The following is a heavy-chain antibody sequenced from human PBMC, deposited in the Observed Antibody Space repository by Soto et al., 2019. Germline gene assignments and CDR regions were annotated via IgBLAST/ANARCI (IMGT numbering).Heavy chain of an antibody. CDR1: GFTFSDYG. CDR3: AFLSSRAGRPWRA. Sequence: QVQLVESGGGVVQPGRSLRLSCAASGFTFSDYGIHWVRQAPGKGLEWVAVISYDGSSKDYADSVKGRFTVSRDNSKNTLYLQMSSLRPEDTAVYYCAFLSSRAGRPWRAWGQGTLVTVSS. D-gene: IGHD6-6*01. V-gene: IGHV3-30*03. CDR2: ISYDGSSK. J-gene: IGHJ4*02.